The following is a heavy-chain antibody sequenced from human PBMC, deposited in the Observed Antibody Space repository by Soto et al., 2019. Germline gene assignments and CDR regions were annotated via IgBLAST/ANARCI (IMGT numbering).Heavy chain of an antibody. J-gene: IGHJ6*02. CDR2: ISYDGSNK. CDR3: ARDMVGYYYYGMDV. D-gene: IGHD3-10*01. V-gene: IGHV3-30-3*01. Sequence: GGSLRLSCAASGFTFSSYAMHWGGQSHGKRLEWVAVISYDGSNKYSADSVKGRFTISRDNSKNTLYLQMNSLRAEDTAVYYCARDMVGYYYYGMDVWGQGTTVTVSS. CDR1: GFTFSSYA.